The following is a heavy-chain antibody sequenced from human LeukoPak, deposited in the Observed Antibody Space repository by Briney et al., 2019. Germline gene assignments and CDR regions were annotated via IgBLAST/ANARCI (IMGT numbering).Heavy chain of an antibody. D-gene: IGHD5-24*01. V-gene: IGHV4-59*12. CDR2: IYYSGST. CDR3: ARDRDGYNFIDY. J-gene: IGHJ4*02. CDR1: GGSISSYY. Sequence: SDTLSLTCTVSGGSISSYYWSWIRQPPGKGLEWIGYIYYSGSTNYNPSLKSRVTISVDTSKNQFSLKLSSVTAADTAVYYCARDRDGYNFIDYWGQGTLVTVSS.